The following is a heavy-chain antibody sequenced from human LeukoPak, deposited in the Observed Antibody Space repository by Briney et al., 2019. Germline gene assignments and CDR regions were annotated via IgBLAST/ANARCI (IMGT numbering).Heavy chain of an antibody. CDR2: ISAYNGNT. V-gene: IGHV1-18*01. CDR3: ARVRGSSWSHDY. CDR1: GGTFSSYA. J-gene: IGHJ4*02. D-gene: IGHD6-13*01. Sequence: GASVKVSCKASGGTFSSYAISWVRQAPGQGLEWMGGISAYNGNTDYAQNLQGRVTLTTDTSTSTAYMELRSLRSDDTAVYYCARVRGSSWSHDYWGQGTLVTVSS.